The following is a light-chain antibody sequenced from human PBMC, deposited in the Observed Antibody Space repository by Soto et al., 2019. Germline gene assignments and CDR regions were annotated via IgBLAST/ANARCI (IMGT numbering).Light chain of an antibody. CDR3: QQSYSSPYT. J-gene: IGKJ2*01. CDR2: AAS. V-gene: IGKV1-39*01. CDR1: QSINSY. Sequence: DIQITQSPSSLSASVGDRVTITCRASQSINSYLNWYQQKPGKAPKLLFYAASNLQSGVPSTFSGSGSGTEFALTISSLQPEDFATYYCQQSYSSPYTFGQGTKVDIK.